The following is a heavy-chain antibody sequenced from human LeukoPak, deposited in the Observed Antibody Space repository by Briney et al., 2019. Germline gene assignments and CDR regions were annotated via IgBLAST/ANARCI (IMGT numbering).Heavy chain of an antibody. D-gene: IGHD3-22*01. Sequence: SGTLSLTCAVSGGSISSSNWWSWVRQPPGKGLEWIGEIYHSGSTNYNPSLKSRVTISVDKSKNQFSLKLSSVTAADTAVYYCAREKGYYDSSGYSFIDYWGQGTLVTVSS. V-gene: IGHV4-4*02. CDR3: AREKGYYDSSGYSFIDY. J-gene: IGHJ4*02. CDR1: GGSISSSNW. CDR2: IYHSGST.